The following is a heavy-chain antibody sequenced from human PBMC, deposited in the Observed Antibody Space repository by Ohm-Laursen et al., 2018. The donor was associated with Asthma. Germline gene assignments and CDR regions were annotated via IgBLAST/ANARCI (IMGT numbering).Heavy chain of an antibody. CDR3: ARAPNDFWSGYYTGKDAFDI. J-gene: IGHJ3*02. CDR2: IYYSGLT. CDR1: GDSISSGNNY. D-gene: IGHD3-3*01. V-gene: IGHV4-31*02. Sequence: TLSLTCTVSGDSISSGNNYWSWIRQHPGKGLEWIGYIYYSGLTYSNPSLRSRVTLSVDTSTNQFSLNLTSMTAADTAVYYCARAPNDFWSGYYTGKDAFDIWGQGTMVTVSS.